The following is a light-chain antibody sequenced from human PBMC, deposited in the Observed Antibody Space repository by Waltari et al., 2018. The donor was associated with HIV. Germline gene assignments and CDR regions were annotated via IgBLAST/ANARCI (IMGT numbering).Light chain of an antibody. CDR1: SSNIGAGYD. CDR3: QSYDSSLSVV. J-gene: IGLJ2*01. Sequence: QSVLTQPPSVSGAPGQRVTIPCTGSSSNIGAGYDVHWYQQLPGTAPKLLIYGNSSRPSGVPDLFSGSKSGTSASLAITGLQAEDEADYYCQSYDSSLSVVFGGGTKLTVL. V-gene: IGLV1-40*01. CDR2: GNS.